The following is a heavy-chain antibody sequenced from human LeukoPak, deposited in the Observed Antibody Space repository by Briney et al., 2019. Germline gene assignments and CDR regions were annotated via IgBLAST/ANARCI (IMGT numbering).Heavy chain of an antibody. J-gene: IGHJ5*02. V-gene: IGHV1-8*01. CDR2: MSPDSGNT. D-gene: IGHD2-21*01. CDR1: GYTFTSYE. Sequence: GASVKVSCKASGYTFTSYEINWVRQAPGHGLEWMGWMSPDSGNTGYAQKFQGRVTMTRNTSISTAYMELSSLRSEDTAVYYCAREVMRARWFDPWGQGTLVTVSS. CDR3: AREVMRARWFDP.